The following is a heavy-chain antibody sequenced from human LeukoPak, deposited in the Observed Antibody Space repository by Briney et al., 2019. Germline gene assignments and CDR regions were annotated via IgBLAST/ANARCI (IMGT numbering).Heavy chain of an antibody. Sequence: PGGSLRLSCAASGFTFNNYAMSWVRQAPGKGLEWVSAISQRSESTNNADSVKGRFTISRDNSNNMLYLQMNSLRAEDTAVYYCAKRDARFGGWGTFDIWGQGTMVTVSS. CDR3: AKRDARFGGWGTFDI. CDR2: ISQRSEST. D-gene: IGHD3-10*01. J-gene: IGHJ3*02. CDR1: GFTFNNYA. V-gene: IGHV3-23*01.